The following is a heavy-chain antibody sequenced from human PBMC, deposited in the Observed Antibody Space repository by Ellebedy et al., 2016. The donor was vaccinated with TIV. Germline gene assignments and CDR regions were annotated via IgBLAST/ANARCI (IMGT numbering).Heavy chain of an antibody. CDR1: GFTFTDAW. V-gene: IGHV3-15*01. CDR3: TTGSSRGY. D-gene: IGHD6-13*01. Sequence: PGGSLRLSCAASGFTFTDAWMTWVRQGPGKGLEWVGSIKSNTVGETRDYAAPVKGRFTISMDDSKRTLFLQMNSLNAEDTAVYYCTTGSSRGYWGQGTLVTVSS. J-gene: IGHJ4*02. CDR2: IKSNTVGETR.